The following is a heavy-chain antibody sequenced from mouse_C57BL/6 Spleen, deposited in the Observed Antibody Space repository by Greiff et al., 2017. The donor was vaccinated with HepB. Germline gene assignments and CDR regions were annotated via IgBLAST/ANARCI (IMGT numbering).Heavy chain of an antibody. J-gene: IGHJ1*03. Sequence: EVQRVESGGGLVQPKGSLKLSCAASGFSFNTYAMNWVRQAPGKGLEWVARIRSKSNNYATYYADSVKDRFTISRDDSESMLYLKMNNLKTEDTAMYYCVRQVPYYYGPWYFDVWGTGTTVTVSS. CDR1: GFSFNTYA. D-gene: IGHD1-1*01. CDR2: IRSKSNNYAT. V-gene: IGHV10-1*01. CDR3: VRQVPYYYGPWYFDV.